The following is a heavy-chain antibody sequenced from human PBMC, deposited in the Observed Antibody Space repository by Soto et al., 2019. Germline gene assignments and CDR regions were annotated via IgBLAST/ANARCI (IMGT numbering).Heavy chain of an antibody. D-gene: IGHD6-19*01. J-gene: IGHJ6*04. CDR3: ARDQHSGSSPEGFYYYYGMDV. Sequence: QVQLVQSGAEVKKPGSSVKVSCKASGGTFSSYAISWVRQAPGQGLEWMGGIIPIFGTANYAQKFQGRVTNKADEYTSKAYMELSSLRSEDTAVYYCARDQHSGSSPEGFYYYYGMDVWGKGTTVTVAS. CDR1: GGTFSSYA. V-gene: IGHV1-69*01. CDR2: IIPIFGTA.